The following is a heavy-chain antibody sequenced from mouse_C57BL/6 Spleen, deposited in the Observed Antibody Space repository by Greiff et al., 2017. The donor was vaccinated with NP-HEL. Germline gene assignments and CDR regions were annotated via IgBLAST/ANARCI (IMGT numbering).Heavy chain of an antibody. CDR1: GYTFTDYY. CDR2: INPNNGGT. D-gene: IGHD4-1*01. V-gene: IGHV1-26*01. Sequence: VQLQQSGPELVKPGASVKISCKASGYTFTDYYMNWVKQSHGKSLEWIGDINPNNGGTSYNQKFKGKATLTVDKSSSTAYMELRSLTSEDSAVYYCARPSNWDGFAYWGQGTLVTVSA. CDR3: ARPSNWDGFAY. J-gene: IGHJ3*01.